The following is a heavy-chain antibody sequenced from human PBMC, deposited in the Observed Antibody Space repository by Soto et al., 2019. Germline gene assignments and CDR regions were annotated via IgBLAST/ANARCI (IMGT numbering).Heavy chain of an antibody. CDR3: ARAGGGQLAGMATTTFDY. V-gene: IGHV1-2*04. Sequence: QVQLVQSGAEVKKPGASVKVSCKASGYTFTGYYMHWVRQAPGQGLEWMGWINPNSGGTNYAQKFQGWVTMTRDTSISTVYMELSRLRSDDTAVYYCARAGGGQLAGMATTTFDYWGQGTLVTVSS. D-gene: IGHD3-16*01. CDR2: INPNSGGT. CDR1: GYTFTGYY. J-gene: IGHJ4*02.